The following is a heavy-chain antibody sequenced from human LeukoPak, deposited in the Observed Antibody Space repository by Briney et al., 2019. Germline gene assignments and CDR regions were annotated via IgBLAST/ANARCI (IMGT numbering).Heavy chain of an antibody. CDR2: LSDDGSQK. CDR3: AKDSVPLAENNWFDH. J-gene: IGHJ5*02. V-gene: IGHV3-7*04. Sequence: QPGGSLRLSCAASGFSFSMFWMTWVRQAPGKGPEWVATLSDDGSQKFYLDSVKGRFTISRDNGKNSVFLQMSSLQAEDSALYYCAKDSVPLAENNWFDHWGQGILVTVSS. D-gene: IGHD2-2*01. CDR1: GFSFSMFW.